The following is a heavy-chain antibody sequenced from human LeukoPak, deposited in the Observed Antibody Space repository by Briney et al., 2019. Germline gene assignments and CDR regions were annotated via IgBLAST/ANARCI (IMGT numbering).Heavy chain of an antibody. CDR2: ISSSGSTI. D-gene: IGHD6-19*01. J-gene: IGHJ4*02. Sequence: GGSLRLSCAASGFTFSSYEMNWVRQAPGKGLEWVSYISSSGSTIYYADSVKGRFTISRDNAKNSLYLQMNSLRAEDTAVYYCARARIAVAGPDYWGQGTLVTVSS. V-gene: IGHV3-48*03. CDR1: GFTFSSYE. CDR3: ARARIAVAGPDY.